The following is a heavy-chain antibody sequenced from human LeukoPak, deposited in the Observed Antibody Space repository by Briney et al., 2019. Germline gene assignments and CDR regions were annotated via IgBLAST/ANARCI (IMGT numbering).Heavy chain of an antibody. V-gene: IGHV4-30-4*08. CDR1: GASISSSDYY. CDR3: ASPGKYDNSPIDY. Sequence: KASETLSLTCTVSGASISSSDYYWSWIRQPPGKGLEWIGYIYYGGSTYYNPSIYYRGSTYYNPSLKSRVTISVDTSKNQFSLKLSSVTATDAAVYYCASPGKYDNSPIDYWGPGTLVTVSS. CDR2: IYYGGSTYYNPSIYYRGST. D-gene: IGHD1-1*01. J-gene: IGHJ4*02.